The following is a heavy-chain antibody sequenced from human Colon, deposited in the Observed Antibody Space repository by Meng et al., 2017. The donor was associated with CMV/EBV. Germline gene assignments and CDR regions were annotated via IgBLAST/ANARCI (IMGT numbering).Heavy chain of an antibody. CDR3: ARVAISDQYCSTTSCRDDAFDV. CDR1: GFTFSSYS. J-gene: IGHJ3*01. V-gene: IGHV3-21*01. Sequence: GESLKISCAASGFTFSSYSMNWVRQAPGKELEWVSSISNSGRSENYADSVKGRFTISRDNAQKSLYLQMNSLRAEDTAVYYCARVAISDQYCSTTSCRDDAFDVWGQGTMVTVSS. CDR2: ISNSGRSE. D-gene: IGHD2-2*01.